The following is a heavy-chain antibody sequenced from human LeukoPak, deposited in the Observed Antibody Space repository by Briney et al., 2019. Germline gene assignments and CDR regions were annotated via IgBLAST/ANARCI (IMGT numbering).Heavy chain of an antibody. D-gene: IGHD4-17*01. CDR2: IYHSGST. CDR1: GGSISSYY. J-gene: IGHJ4*02. V-gene: IGHV4-59*01. CDR3: ARLGGDYD. Sequence: SETLSLTCTVSGGSISSYYWSWIRHPPGKGLEWIGYIYHSGSTDYNPSITSRVTISVDTSKNQFSLKLSSVTAADTAMYYCARLGGDYDWGQGTLVTVSP.